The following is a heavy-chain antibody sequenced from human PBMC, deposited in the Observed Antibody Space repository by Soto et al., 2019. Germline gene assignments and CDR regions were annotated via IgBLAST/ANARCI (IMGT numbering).Heavy chain of an antibody. V-gene: IGHV3-7*03. Sequence: PGGSLRLSCAAFGFTFSTNSMAWVRQAPGKGLEWVANIIKDGSEKSYVDSVKGRFTISRDNAKNSLYLEMNSLRVEDTAVYYCARDWGGLGYWGQGTLVTVSS. J-gene: IGHJ4*02. CDR2: IIKDGSEK. CDR1: GFTFSTNS. CDR3: ARDWGGLGY. D-gene: IGHD3-10*01.